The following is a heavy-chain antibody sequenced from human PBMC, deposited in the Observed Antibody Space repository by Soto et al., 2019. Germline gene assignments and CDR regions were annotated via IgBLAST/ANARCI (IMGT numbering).Heavy chain of an antibody. V-gene: IGHV1-69*08. J-gene: IGHJ5*02. D-gene: IGHD3-3*01. CDR2: IIPILGIA. CDR3: ARDSGGIFGVVKNWFDP. Sequence: QVQLVQSGAEVKKPGSSVKVSCKASGGTFSSYTISWVRQAPGQGLEWMGRIIPILGIANYAQKFQGRVTITADKSTSTAYMELSSLRYEDTAVYYCARDSGGIFGVVKNWFDPWGQGTLVTVSS. CDR1: GGTFSSYT.